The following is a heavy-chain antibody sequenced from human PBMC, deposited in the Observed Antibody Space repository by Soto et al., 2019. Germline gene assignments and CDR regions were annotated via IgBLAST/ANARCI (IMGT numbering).Heavy chain of an antibody. D-gene: IGHD3-10*01. CDR1: GFTFSNAW. CDR2: IKSKTDGGTT. Sequence: EVQLVESGGGLVKPGGSLRLSCAASGFTFSNAWMNWVRQAPGKGLEWVGRIKSKTDGGTTDYAAPVKGRFTISRDDSNITLYLQMNILKTEDTAVYYCTTHYGSGIGYYYYYGMDVWGQGTTVTVSS. CDR3: TTHYGSGIGYYYYYGMDV. V-gene: IGHV3-15*07. J-gene: IGHJ6*02.